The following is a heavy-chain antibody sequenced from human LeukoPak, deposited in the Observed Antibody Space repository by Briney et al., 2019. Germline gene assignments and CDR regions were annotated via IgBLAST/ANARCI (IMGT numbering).Heavy chain of an antibody. Sequence: GGSLRLSCAISGFTFSACELTWVRQAPGKGLEWVSYISSSGSTRYYAGSVKGRFTISRDNAKNSLYLQMNSLRAEDTAVYYCARVATMVRVPVDALDIWGQGTMVSVSS. CDR3: ARVATMVRVPVDALDI. J-gene: IGHJ3*02. CDR1: GFTFSACE. CDR2: ISSSGSTR. D-gene: IGHD3-10*01. V-gene: IGHV3-48*03.